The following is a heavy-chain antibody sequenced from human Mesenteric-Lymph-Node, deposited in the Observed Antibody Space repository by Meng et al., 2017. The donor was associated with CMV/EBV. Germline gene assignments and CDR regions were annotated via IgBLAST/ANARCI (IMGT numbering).Heavy chain of an antibody. D-gene: IGHD6-13*01. CDR3: ARGQGFSWSDTFDI. Sequence: SQTPSLTCGVYGGSFSGSYWSWIRQPPGKGLGWIGEVSHSGSNKYNPPLKSRVTISIDTSQNHFSLKVRSLTAADTAAYYCARGQGFSWSDTFDIWGQGTMVTVSS. V-gene: IGHV4-34*01. CDR2: VSHSGSN. CDR1: GGSFSGSY. J-gene: IGHJ3*02.